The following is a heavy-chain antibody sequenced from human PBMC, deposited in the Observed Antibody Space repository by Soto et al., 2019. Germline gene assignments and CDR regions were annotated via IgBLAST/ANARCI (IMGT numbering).Heavy chain of an antibody. CDR1: GFTFSGYW. D-gene: IGHD1-26*01. J-gene: IGHJ3*01. Sequence: LRLSCAASGFTFSGYWMHWVRQVPGKGLVWVSRINSDGSSRSYADSVKGRFTISRDNAKNTLHLQMNSLRAEDTAVYYCARVGLGAFDAFDVWGQGTLVTVSS. CDR2: INSDGSSR. CDR3: ARVGLGAFDAFDV. V-gene: IGHV3-74*01.